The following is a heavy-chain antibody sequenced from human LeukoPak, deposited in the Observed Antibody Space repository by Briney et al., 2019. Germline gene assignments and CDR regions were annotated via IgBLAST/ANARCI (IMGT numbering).Heavy chain of an antibody. CDR2: ISYDGSNK. CDR3: ANSRRVTTSFSGFVI. D-gene: IGHD4-17*01. J-gene: IGHJ3*02. CDR1: GFTFSSYA. V-gene: IGHV3-30*04. Sequence: GGSLRLSCAASGFTFSSYAMHWVRQAPGKVLEWVAVISYDGSNKYYADSVKGRFTISRDNAKNSLYLQMNSLRAEDTAVYYCANSRRVTTSFSGFVIWGQGTMVTVSS.